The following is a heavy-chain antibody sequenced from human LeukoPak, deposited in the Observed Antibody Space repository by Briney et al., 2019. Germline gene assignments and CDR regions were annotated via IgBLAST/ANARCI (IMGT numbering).Heavy chain of an antibody. CDR2: ISSSGSPI. D-gene: IGHD1-26*01. J-gene: IGHJ4*02. V-gene: IGHV3-48*04. CDR3: ARDLGGSSKPDY. CDR1: GFTFSSYS. Sequence: GGSLRLSCAASGFTFSSYSMNWVRQARGKGLEWVSYISSSGSPIYYADSVKGRFTTSRDSAKNSLDLQMNSLRVEDAAVYYCARDLGGSSKPDYWGQGTLVTVSS.